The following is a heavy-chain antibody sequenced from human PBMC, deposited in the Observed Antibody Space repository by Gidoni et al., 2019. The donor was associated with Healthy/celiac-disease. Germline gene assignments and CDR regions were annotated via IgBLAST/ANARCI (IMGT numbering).Heavy chain of an antibody. Sequence: ASGYTFTGYYMHWVRQAPGQGLEWMGWINPNSGGTNYAQKFQGRVTMTRDTSISTAYMELSRLRSDDTAVYYCARGEFTYYYDSSGYWFYPWGQVTLVTVSS. D-gene: IGHD3-22*01. V-gene: IGHV1-2*02. CDR3: ARGEFTYYYDSSGYWFYP. CDR2: INPNSGGT. J-gene: IGHJ5*02. CDR1: GYTFTGYY.